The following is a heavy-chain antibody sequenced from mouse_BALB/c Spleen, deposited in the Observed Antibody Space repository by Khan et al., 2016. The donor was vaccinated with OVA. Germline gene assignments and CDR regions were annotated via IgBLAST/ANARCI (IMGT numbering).Heavy chain of an antibody. D-gene: IGHD2-1*01. CDR1: GYTFTSYW. J-gene: IGHJ3*01. CDR3: ARGYFGNCEFAY. V-gene: IGHV1S132*01. CDR2: IFPGTDTT. Sequence: QVQLQQSGAELVKPGASVKLSCKTSGYTFTSYWIQWVKQRPGQGLGWIGQIFPGTDTTYYNENFKGKATLTVDTSSNTAYMQFSSLTSEDSAVSFWARGYFGNCEFAYWGQGTLVTVSP.